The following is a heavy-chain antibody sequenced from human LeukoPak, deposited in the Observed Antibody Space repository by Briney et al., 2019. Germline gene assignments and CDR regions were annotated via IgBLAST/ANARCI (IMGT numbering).Heavy chain of an antibody. CDR1: GYTFTSYG. J-gene: IGHJ4*02. CDR3: AREMAVAGSGVIDS. D-gene: IGHD6-19*01. V-gene: IGHV1-18*01. Sequence: ASVKVSCKASGYTFTSYGISWVRQAPGQGLEWMGWISAKKGNTDYAQKLQGRVTMTTDTSTNTAYMELRSLRSDDTAVYYCAREMAVAGSGVIDSWGQGTLVTVSS. CDR2: ISAKKGNT.